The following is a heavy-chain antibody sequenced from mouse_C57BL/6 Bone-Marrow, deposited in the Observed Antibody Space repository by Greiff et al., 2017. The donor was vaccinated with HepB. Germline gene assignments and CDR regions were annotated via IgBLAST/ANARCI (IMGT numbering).Heavy chain of an antibody. Sequence: VQLQQPGAELVRPGSSVKLSCKASGYTFTSYWMHWVKQRPIQGLEWIGNIDPSDSETHYNQKFKDKATLTVDKSSSTAYMQLSSLTSEDSAVYYCAKLTGYWYFDVWGTGTTVTVSS. CDR3: AKLTGYWYFDV. D-gene: IGHD4-1*01. CDR2: IDPSDSET. J-gene: IGHJ1*03. CDR1: GYTFTSYW. V-gene: IGHV1-52*01.